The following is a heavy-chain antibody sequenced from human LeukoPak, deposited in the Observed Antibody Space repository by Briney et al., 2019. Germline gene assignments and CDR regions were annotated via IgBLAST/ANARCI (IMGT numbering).Heavy chain of an antibody. D-gene: IGHD6-19*01. Sequence: SETLSLTCAVYGGSFSGYYWSWIRQPPGKGLEWIGEINHSGSTNYNPSLKSRVTISVDTSKNQFSLKLSSVTAADTAVYYCARAVNIAVAGRKSYYFDYWGQGTLVTVSS. CDR2: INHSGST. CDR1: GGSFSGYY. J-gene: IGHJ4*02. V-gene: IGHV4-34*01. CDR3: ARAVNIAVAGRKSYYFDY.